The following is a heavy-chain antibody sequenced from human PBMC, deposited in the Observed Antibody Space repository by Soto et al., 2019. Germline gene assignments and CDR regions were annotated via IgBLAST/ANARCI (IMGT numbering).Heavy chain of an antibody. Sequence: GGSQIVSCSASGCNFRSYAMHWVRQAPGKGLEYVSAISSNGGSTYYADSVKGRFTISRDNSKNTLYLQMSSLRAEDTAVYYCVKGPFKSDWGQGTLVTVSS. CDR3: VKGPFKSD. CDR1: GCNFRSYA. V-gene: IGHV3-64D*08. CDR2: ISSNGGST. J-gene: IGHJ4*02.